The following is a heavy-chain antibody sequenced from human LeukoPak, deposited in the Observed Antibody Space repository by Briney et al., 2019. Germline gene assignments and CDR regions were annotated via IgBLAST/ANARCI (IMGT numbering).Heavy chain of an antibody. CDR2: ISSSSSTI. CDR3: AKNYYYGMDV. V-gene: IGHV3-48*02. CDR1: GFTFSNYW. J-gene: IGHJ6*02. Sequence: PGGSLRLSCAASGFTFSNYWMNWVRQAPGKGLEWVSYISSSSSTIYYADSVKGRFTISRDNAKNSLHLQMNSLRDEDTAVYYCAKNYYYGMDVWGQGTTVTVSS.